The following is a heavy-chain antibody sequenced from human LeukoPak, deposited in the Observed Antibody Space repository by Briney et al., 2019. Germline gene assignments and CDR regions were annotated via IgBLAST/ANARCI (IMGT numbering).Heavy chain of an antibody. CDR1: GGSFSGYY. J-gene: IGHJ3*02. V-gene: IGHV4-34*01. CDR2: INHSGST. CDR3: ARGDIVVVPAAVFDI. D-gene: IGHD2-2*01. Sequence: LETLSLTCAVYGGSFSGYYWSWIRQPPGKGLEWIGEINHSGSTNYNPSLKSRVTISVDTSKNQFSLKLSSVTAADTAVYYCARGDIVVVPAAVFDIWSQGTMVTVSS.